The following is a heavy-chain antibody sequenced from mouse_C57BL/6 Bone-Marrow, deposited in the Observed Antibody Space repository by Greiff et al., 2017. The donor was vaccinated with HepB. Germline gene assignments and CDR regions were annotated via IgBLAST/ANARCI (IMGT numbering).Heavy chain of an antibody. CDR3: ASSSGYWAMDY. CDR1: GYTFTSYW. V-gene: IGHV1-55*01. D-gene: IGHD3-2*02. J-gene: IGHJ4*01. Sequence: QVQLQQPGAELVKPGASVKMSCKASGYTFTSYWITWVKQRPGQGLEWIGDIYPGSGSTNYNEKFKSKATLAVDTSSSTAYMQLSSLTSEDSAVYYCASSSGYWAMDYWGQGTSVTVSS. CDR2: IYPGSGST.